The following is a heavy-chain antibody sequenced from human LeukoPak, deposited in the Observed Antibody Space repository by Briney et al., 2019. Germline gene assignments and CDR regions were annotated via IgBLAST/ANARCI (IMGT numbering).Heavy chain of an antibody. CDR3: ARAVYYSNYLGY. V-gene: IGHV3-74*01. D-gene: IGHD3-10*01. CDR1: GLTFSSYW. J-gene: IGHJ4*01. CDR2: INSDGSST. Sequence: GGSLRLSCAASGLTFSSYWMHWVRQAPGKGLVWVSRINSDGSSTNYADSVKGRFTISRDNAKSTLYLQMNSLRAEDTAMYYCARAVYYSNYLGYWGQGTLVTVSS.